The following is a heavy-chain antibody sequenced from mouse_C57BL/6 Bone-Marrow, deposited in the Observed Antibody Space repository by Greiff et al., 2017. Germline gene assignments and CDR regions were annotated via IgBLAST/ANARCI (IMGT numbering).Heavy chain of an antibody. V-gene: IGHV14-4*01. J-gene: IGHJ4*01. CDR2: LDPENGDT. D-gene: IGHD1-1*01. Sequence: VQLQQSGAELVRPGASVKLSCTASGFNIKDDYMHWVKQRPEQGLEWIGWLDPENGDTEYASKFPGKATITADPSSNTAYLQLSSLTSEDTAVHYCTTVFITTVVATGAMDYWGQGTSVTVSS. CDR3: TTVFITTVVATGAMDY. CDR1: GFNIKDDY.